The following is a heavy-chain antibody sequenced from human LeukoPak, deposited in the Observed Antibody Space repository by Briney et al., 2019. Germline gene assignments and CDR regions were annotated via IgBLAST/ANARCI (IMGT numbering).Heavy chain of an antibody. CDR2: INHSGST. CDR3: ARHSGYDFYYFDY. D-gene: IGHD5-12*01. J-gene: IGHJ4*02. Sequence: PSETLSLTCAVYGGSFSGYYWSWIRQPPGKWLEWIGEINHSGSTNYNPSLKSRVTISVDTSKNQFSLKLSSVTAADTAVYYCARHSGYDFYYFDYWGQGTLVTVSS. CDR1: GGSFSGYY. V-gene: IGHV4-34*01.